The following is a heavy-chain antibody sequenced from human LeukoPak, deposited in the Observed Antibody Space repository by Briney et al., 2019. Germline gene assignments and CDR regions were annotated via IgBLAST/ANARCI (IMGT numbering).Heavy chain of an antibody. CDR3: ARSGYSSGRNGYYFDY. CDR2: IKQDGSEK. CDR1: GFTFSSYW. J-gene: IGHJ4*02. V-gene: IGHV3-7*01. Sequence: GGSLRLSCAASGFTFSSYWMSWVRQAPGKGLEWVANIKQDGSEKYYVDSVKGRFTISRDNAKNSLYLQMNSLRAEDTAVYYCARSGYSSGRNGYYFDYWGQGTLVTVSS. D-gene: IGHD6-19*01.